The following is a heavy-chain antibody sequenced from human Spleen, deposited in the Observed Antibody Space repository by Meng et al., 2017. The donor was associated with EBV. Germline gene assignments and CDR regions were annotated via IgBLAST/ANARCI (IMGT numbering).Heavy chain of an antibody. Sequence: QVRLRQWGCGLLKPSATLSLTCAVYGGSFSGYYWSWIRQPPGKGLEWIGEINHSGSTNFNASLKSRVTISIDTSKNQFSLKLSSVTAADTAVYYCALFNGYRLGIFAYWGQGTLVTVSS. CDR3: ALFNGYRLGIFAY. CDR2: INHSGST. J-gene: IGHJ4*02. D-gene: IGHD3-9*01. CDR1: GGSFSGYY. V-gene: IGHV4-34*01.